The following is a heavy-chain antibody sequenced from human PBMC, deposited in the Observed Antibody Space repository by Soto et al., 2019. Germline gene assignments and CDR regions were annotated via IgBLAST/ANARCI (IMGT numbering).Heavy chain of an antibody. J-gene: IGHJ4*01. CDR2: IKSQINGGTT. Sequence: GGSLRLSCAASGLTFSDVWINWVRQSPGKGLEWVGRIKSQINGGTTEFAAPVRGRFAISRDDSRSMVYLQMNRLKTEDTAVYYCTTDSYFTSKLVRFDYWGLGTLVTVSS. V-gene: IGHV3-15*07. CDR3: TTDSYFTSKLVRFDY. D-gene: IGHD2-21*01. CDR1: GLTFSDVW.